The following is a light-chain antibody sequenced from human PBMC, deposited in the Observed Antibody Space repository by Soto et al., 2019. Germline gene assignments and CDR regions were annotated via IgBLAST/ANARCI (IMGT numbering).Light chain of an antibody. CDR3: QQYNGLIT. Sequence: GDRVTITCRASQSISGWLAWYQQKPGKAPKLLIYDVSSLESGVPSRLSGSGSGTEFTLAISSLQPDDFATYYCQQYNGLITFGQGTRLEIK. V-gene: IGKV1-5*01. CDR2: DVS. CDR1: QSISGW. J-gene: IGKJ5*01.